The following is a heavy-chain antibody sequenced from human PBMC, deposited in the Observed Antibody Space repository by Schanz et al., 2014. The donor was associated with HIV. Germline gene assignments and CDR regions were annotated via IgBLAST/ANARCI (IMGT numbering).Heavy chain of an antibody. CDR3: AKPEYDTSGNSQSHFDY. CDR2: ISYDGSNK. D-gene: IGHD3-22*01. V-gene: IGHV3-33*05. J-gene: IGHJ4*02. CDR1: GFTFNSYG. Sequence: QVQLVESGGGVVQPGRSLRLSCAASGFTFNSYGMHWVRQAPGKGLEWVSVISYDGSNKKYADSVKGRFTISRDNSKNTLYLQMNTLRAEDTAVYYCAKPEYDTSGNSQSHFDYWGQGTLVTVSS.